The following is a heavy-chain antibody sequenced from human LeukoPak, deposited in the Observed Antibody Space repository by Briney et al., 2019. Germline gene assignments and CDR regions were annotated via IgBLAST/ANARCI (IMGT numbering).Heavy chain of an antibody. CDR1: GYTFTSYY. V-gene: IGHV1-46*01. CDR2: INPSGGST. Sequence: ASVKVSCKAFGYTFTSYYMHWVRQAPGQGLEWMGIINPSGGSTSYAQKFQGRGTMTRDMSTSTVYMELSSLRSEDTAVYYCARDFLTYSGSYWGQGTLVTVSS. J-gene: IGHJ4*02. CDR3: ARDFLTYSGSY. D-gene: IGHD1-26*01.